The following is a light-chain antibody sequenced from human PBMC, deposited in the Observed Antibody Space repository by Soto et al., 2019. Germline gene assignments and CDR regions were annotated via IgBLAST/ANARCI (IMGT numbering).Light chain of an antibody. V-gene: IGKV3-11*01. J-gene: IGKJ5*01. CDR2: DAS. Sequence: EIVLTQSPATLSLSPCDRATLSCRASQGVSSYLAWYQQKPGQAPRLLIYDASNRATGIPARFSGSGSGTDFTLTISSLEPEDFAVYYCQQRSNWPPITFGQGTRLEIK. CDR3: QQRSNWPPIT. CDR1: QGVSSY.